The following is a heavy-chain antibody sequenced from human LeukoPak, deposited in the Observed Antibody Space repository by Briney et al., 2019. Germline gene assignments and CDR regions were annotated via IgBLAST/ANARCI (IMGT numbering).Heavy chain of an antibody. CDR2: IKQDGSEK. D-gene: IGHD3-10*01. CDR1: GFTFNSYW. V-gene: IGHV3-7*01. J-gene: IGHJ6*02. CDR3: ARATSVVRGLIYYGMDV. Sequence: GGSLRLSCAAAGFTFNSYWMSWVRQAPGNGRGWVAIIKQDGSEKYYVDSLRGRFTISRDNAKNSVYLQMNSLRAEDTAVYYCARATSVVRGLIYYGMDVWGRGTTVTVSS.